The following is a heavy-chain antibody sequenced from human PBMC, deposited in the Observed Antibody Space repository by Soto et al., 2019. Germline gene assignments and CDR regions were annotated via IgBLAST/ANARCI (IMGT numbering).Heavy chain of an antibody. J-gene: IGHJ4*02. Sequence: ASVKVSCKASGYTFTTYSLHWVRQAPGQGLDWMGWISADSSDTRYSQKFQGRLTITRDTSASTTYMELGSLRSEDTAVYYCTRDGYCRSTRYYHDYWGQGTLVTVSS. CDR1: GYTFTTYS. CDR3: TRDGYCRSTRYYHDY. V-gene: IGHV1-3*01. CDR2: ISADSSDT. D-gene: IGHD2-2*03.